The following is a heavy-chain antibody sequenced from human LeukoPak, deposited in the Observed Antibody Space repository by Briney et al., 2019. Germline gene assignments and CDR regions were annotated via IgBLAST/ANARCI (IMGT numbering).Heavy chain of an antibody. D-gene: IGHD1-26*01. CDR2: IKQEGSER. J-gene: IGHJ6*03. CDR3: ARKGGATTYGYYYYYMDV. CDR1: GLTFTSYW. Sequence: GESLTLSCEASGLTFTSYWMCWVRQAPGNGLEWVANIKQEGSERNHVDSVKGRVTISRDNAKNSLYLQMNSLRAEDTAVYYCARKGGATTYGYYYYYMDVWGKGTTVTISS. V-gene: IGHV3-7*01.